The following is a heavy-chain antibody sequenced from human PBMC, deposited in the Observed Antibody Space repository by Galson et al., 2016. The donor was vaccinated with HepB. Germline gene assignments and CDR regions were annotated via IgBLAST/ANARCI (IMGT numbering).Heavy chain of an antibody. CDR1: GGSISSGGYN. Sequence: TLSLTCTVSGGSISSGGYNWSWIRQHPGKGLEWIGYIYHSGSTYYNPSLKSRVSISVDTSKNQFFLRLSSVTAADTAVYYCARDRSSGSGNFGYWGQGTLVTVAS. D-gene: IGHD3-10*01. V-gene: IGHV4-31*03. J-gene: IGHJ4*02. CDR2: IYHSGST. CDR3: ARDRSSGSGNFGY.